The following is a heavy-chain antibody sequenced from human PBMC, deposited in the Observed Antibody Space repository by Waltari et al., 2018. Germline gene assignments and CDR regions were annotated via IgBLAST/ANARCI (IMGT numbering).Heavy chain of an antibody. CDR2: IYYSGST. Sequence: QVQLQESGPGLVKPSETLSLTCTVSGGSIRRYYWSWIRQPPGKGLEWIGYIYYSGSTNYNPSLKSRVTISVDTSKNQFSLKLSSVTAADTAVYYCACSSGWPYYFDYWGQGTLVTVSS. V-gene: IGHV4-59*01. CDR3: ACSSGWPYYFDY. J-gene: IGHJ4*02. D-gene: IGHD6-19*01. CDR1: GGSIRRYY.